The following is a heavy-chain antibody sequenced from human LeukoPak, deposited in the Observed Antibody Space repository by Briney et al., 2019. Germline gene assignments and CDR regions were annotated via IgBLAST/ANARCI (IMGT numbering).Heavy chain of an antibody. Sequence: KSGGSLRLSCAASGFTFSDYYMSWIRQAPGKGLEWVSYISSSGSTIYYADSVKGRFTISRDNAKNSLYLQMNSLRAEDTAVYYCASPPAYSSSPIDYWGQGTLVTVSS. CDR1: GFTFSDYY. D-gene: IGHD6-13*01. CDR3: ASPPAYSSSPIDY. CDR2: ISSSGSTI. J-gene: IGHJ4*02. V-gene: IGHV3-11*01.